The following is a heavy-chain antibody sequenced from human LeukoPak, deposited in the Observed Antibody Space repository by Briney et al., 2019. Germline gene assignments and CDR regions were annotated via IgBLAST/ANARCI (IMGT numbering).Heavy chain of an antibody. J-gene: IGHJ4*02. D-gene: IGHD3-22*01. CDR2: ISYDGSNK. V-gene: IGHV3-30-3*01. Sequence: PGGSLRLSCAASGFTFSSYAMHWVRQAPGKGLEWVAVISYDGSNKYYADSVKGRFTISRDNAKNSLYLQMNSLRAEDTALYYCAKAYYDSSGLDYWGQGTLVTVSS. CDR3: AKAYYDSSGLDY. CDR1: GFTFSSYA.